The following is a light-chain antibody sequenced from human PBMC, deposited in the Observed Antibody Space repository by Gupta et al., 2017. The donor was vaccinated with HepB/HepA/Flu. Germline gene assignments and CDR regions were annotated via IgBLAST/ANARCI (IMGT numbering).Light chain of an antibody. CDR3: RQALQTPRT. Sequence: EIVMTQSPLSLPVTPGEPASISCRSSQSLLHSNGYNYLDWYLQKPGQSPQLLIYLGSNRACGVPDRFSGSGSCTDFTLKISGVEAEDVGVYYCRQALQTPRTFGQGTKVEIK. CDR1: QSLLHSNGYNY. V-gene: IGKV2-28*01. CDR2: LGS. J-gene: IGKJ1*01.